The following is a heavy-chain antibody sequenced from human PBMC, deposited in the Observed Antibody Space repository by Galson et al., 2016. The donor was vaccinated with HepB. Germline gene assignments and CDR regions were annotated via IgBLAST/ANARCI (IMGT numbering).Heavy chain of an antibody. CDR3: ANGEAITTRGVVILYDPFEM. D-gene: IGHD3-3*01. V-gene: IGHV3-30*18. CDR1: AFTFRTYA. Sequence: SLRLSCAATAFTFRTYAMHWVRQAPGKGLEWVAVISSDGSTTYYGDSVKGRFTVSRDNSENSLYLQMNGLRPEDTAVYHCANGEAITTRGVVILYDPFEMWGQGTMVTVSS. J-gene: IGHJ3*02. CDR2: ISSDGSTT.